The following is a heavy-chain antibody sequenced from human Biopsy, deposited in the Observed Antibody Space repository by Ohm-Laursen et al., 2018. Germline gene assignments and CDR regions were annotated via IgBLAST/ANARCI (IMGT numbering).Heavy chain of an antibody. CDR1: GGSISSYQ. CDR3: AREAAIIGPRTRDFDY. D-gene: IGHD6-25*01. J-gene: IGHJ4*02. V-gene: IGHV4-59*01. CDR2: LYNTGGT. Sequence: TLSLTCPVSGGSISSYQWTWIRQPPGKGLEWIGYLYNTGGTNYNPSLKSRVTISVDTSKNQFSLKLRSVTAADTAVYYCAREAAIIGPRTRDFDYWGQGTLVTVSS.